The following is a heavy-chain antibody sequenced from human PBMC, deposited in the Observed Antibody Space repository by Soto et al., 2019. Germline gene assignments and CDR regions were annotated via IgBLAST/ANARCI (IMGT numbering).Heavy chain of an antibody. CDR1: GGTFSSYA. CDR3: ARVRPSGPLAMYCSSTSCYRPSFDY. CDR2: IIPNFGTT. D-gene: IGHD2-2*01. J-gene: IGHJ4*02. V-gene: IGHV1-69*13. Sequence: SVKVSCKASGGTFSSYAISWVRQAPGQGLEWMGGIIPNFGTTNYAQKFQGRVTMTADESTSTAYMELRSLRSDDTAVYYCARVRPSGPLAMYCSSTSCYRPSFDYWGQGTLVTVSS.